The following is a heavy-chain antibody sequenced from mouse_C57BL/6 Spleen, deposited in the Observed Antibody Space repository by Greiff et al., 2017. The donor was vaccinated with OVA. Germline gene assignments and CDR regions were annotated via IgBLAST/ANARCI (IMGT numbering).Heavy chain of an antibody. Sequence: VKLQESGPELVKPGASVKISCKASGYAFSSSWMNWVKQRPGKGLEWIGRIYPGDGDTNYNGKFKGKATLTADKSSSTAYMQLSSLTSEDSAVYFCARGYYYGSSYDWYFDVWGTGTTVTVSS. J-gene: IGHJ1*03. CDR3: ARGYYYGSSYDWYFDV. CDR1: GYAFSSSW. V-gene: IGHV1-82*01. D-gene: IGHD1-1*01. CDR2: IYPGDGDT.